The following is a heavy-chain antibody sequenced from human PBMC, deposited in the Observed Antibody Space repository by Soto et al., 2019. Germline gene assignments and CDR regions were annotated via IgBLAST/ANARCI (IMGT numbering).Heavy chain of an antibody. CDR3: AKPAPLYDFWSGYSYYFAY. V-gene: IGHV3-23*01. CDR1: GFTFSSYA. Sequence: PGGYLILSCAASGFTFSSYAMSWVRQAPGKGLEWVSAISGSGGSTYYADSVKGRFTISRDNSKNTLYMQMNSLRAEDTVVYYCAKPAPLYDFWSGYSYYFAYCGQGNLV. J-gene: IGHJ4*02. CDR2: ISGSGGST. D-gene: IGHD3-3*01.